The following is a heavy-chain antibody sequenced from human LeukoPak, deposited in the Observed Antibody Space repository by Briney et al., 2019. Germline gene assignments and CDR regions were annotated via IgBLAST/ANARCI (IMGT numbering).Heavy chain of an antibody. CDR1: GYTFTGYY. CDR2: INPNSGGT. CDR3: VRGGEYSRSSSTY. D-gene: IGHD6-6*01. J-gene: IGHJ4*02. V-gene: IGHV1-2*02. Sequence: GASVKVSCKASGYTFTGYYMRWVRQAPGQGLERMGWINPNSGGTNYAQKFQGRVTVTRDMSISTAYMELSTLRSDDTAVYYCVRGGEYSRSSSTYWGQGTLVTVSS.